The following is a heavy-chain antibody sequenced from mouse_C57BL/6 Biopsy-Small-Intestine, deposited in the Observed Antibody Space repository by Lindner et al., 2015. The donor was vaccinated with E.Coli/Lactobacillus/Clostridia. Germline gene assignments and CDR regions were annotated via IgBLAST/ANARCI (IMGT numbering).Heavy chain of an antibody. D-gene: IGHD1-1*01. CDR2: INPNTNGK. Sequence: SVKVSCKASGFTLTSHYIHWVRQAPGQGLEWLGMINPNTNGKDYAQKFQGRLTVTRDTSTSTVDMELSSLKSDDTAVYYCARGQGVRTAVLEKWGQGSLVTVSS. CDR1: GFTLTSHY. CDR3: ARGQGVRTAVLEK. J-gene: IGHJ3*02. V-gene: IGHV1-64*01.